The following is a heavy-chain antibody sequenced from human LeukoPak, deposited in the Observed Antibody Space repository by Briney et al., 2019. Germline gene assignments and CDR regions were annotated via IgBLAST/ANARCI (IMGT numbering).Heavy chain of an antibody. J-gene: IGHJ4*02. CDR2: INTNSGGT. V-gene: IGHV1-2*02. D-gene: IGHD6-13*01. CDR1: GYTFTGYY. Sequence: ASVKVSCKASGYTFTGYYMHWVRQAPGQGLEWMGGINTNSGGTNYAQKFQGRVTMTRDTSISTAYMELSRLRSDDTAVYYCASRRINSSSWYPLGFWGQGTLVTVSS. CDR3: ASRRINSSSWYPLGF.